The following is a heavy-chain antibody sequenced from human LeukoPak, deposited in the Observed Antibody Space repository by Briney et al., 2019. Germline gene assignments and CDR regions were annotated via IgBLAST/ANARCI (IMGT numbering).Heavy chain of an antibody. Sequence: SETLSLTCTVSGGSISSGGYYWSWIRQHPGTGLEWIGYIYYSGSTYYNPSLKSRVTISVGTSKNQFSLKLSSVTAADTAVYYCARCGKDGDYVQNWGQGTLVTVSS. D-gene: IGHD4-17*01. CDR1: GGSISSGGYY. V-gene: IGHV4-31*03. CDR2: IYYSGST. CDR3: ARCGKDGDYVQN. J-gene: IGHJ4*02.